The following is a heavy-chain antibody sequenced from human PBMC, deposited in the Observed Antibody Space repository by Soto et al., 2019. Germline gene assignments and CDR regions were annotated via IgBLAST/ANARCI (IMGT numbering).Heavy chain of an antibody. CDR2: ISFDGANK. Sequence: GWSLRLSCAVSGFTFSNFPLHWVREAGGKGLAWVAVISFDGANKYYADSVKGRFALSRDNSKNTVFLQMNSLTRDDTAIYYCARRTLVTTRSFQHWGQGTQVTVSS. V-gene: IGHV3-30*09. J-gene: IGHJ1*01. D-gene: IGHD4-4*01. CDR1: GFTFSNFP. CDR3: ARRTLVTTRSFQH.